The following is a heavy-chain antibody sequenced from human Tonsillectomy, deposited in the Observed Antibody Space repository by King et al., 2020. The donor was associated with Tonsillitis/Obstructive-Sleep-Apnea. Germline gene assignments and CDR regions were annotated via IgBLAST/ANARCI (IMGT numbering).Heavy chain of an antibody. CDR2: ISYDGSNK. CDR3: ARDQVAGGYDCGDCYYYYYMDV. V-gene: IGHV3-30*01. J-gene: IGHJ6*03. CDR1: GFTFSSYA. D-gene: IGHD5-12*01. Sequence: QLVQSGGGVVQPGRSLRLSCAASGFTFSSYAMHWVRQAPGKGLEWVAVISYDGSNKYYADSVKGRFTISRDNSKNTLYLQMNSLRAEDTAVYYCARDQVAGGYDCGDCYYYYYMDVWGKGTTVTVSS.